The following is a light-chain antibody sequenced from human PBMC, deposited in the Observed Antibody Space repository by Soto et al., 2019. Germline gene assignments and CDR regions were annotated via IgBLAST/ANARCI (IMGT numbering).Light chain of an antibody. CDR2: SDN. CDR1: TSNIGNNF. J-gene: IGLJ3*02. Sequence: QSVLTQPPSASATPGQRVTISCSGGTSNIGNNFVSWYQQLPGAAHKLLIYSDNQRPSGVPDRVSGSKSGTSASLAISGLRSEDEADYYCATWDASLSGRVFGGGTPLAVL. V-gene: IGLV1-47*02. CDR3: ATWDASLSGRV.